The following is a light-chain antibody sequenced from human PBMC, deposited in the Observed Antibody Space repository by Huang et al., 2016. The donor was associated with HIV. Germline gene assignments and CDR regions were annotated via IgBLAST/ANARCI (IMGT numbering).Light chain of an antibody. Sequence: EIVLTQSPATLSLSPGERAILSCRASQSVSTYLAWYQQRPGQAPRLLIYDASNGATVIPPRFSGSGSGTDFTLTISSLEPEDFVVYYCQQRSNWPPTFGGGTKVEI. CDR1: QSVSTY. CDR2: DAS. CDR3: QQRSNWPPT. V-gene: IGKV3-11*01. J-gene: IGKJ4*01.